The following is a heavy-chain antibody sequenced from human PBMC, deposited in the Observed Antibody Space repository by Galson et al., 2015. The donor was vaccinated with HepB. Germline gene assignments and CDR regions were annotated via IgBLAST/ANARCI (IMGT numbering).Heavy chain of an antibody. CDR2: IIPILGIA. CDR3: ARDKYSSSWYGANIHDY. D-gene: IGHD6-13*01. J-gene: IGHJ4*02. CDR1: GGTFSSYA. V-gene: IGHV1-69*04. Sequence: SVKVSCKASGGTFSSYAISWVRQAPGQGLEWMGRIIPILGIANYAQKFQGRVTITADKSTSTAYMELSSLRSEDTAVYYCARDKYSSSWYGANIHDYWGQGTLVTVSS.